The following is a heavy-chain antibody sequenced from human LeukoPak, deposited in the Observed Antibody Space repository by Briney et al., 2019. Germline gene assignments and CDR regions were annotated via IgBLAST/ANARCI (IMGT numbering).Heavy chain of an antibody. D-gene: IGHD3-22*01. CDR1: GFTFSSYE. V-gene: IGHV3-48*03. CDR3: ARDQDYYDSSGYYLIFDY. CDR2: ISSSGSTI. Sequence: EGSLRLSCAASGFTFSSYEMNWVRQAPGKGLEWVSYISSSGSTIYYADSVKGRFTISRDNAKNSLYLQMNSLRAEDTAVYYCARDQDYYDSSGYYLIFDYWGQGTLVTVSS. J-gene: IGHJ4*02.